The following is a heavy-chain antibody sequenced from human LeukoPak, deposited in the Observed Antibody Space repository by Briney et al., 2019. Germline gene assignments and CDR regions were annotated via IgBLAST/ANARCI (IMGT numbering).Heavy chain of an antibody. V-gene: IGHV1-69*05. CDR2: IIPIFGTA. CDR1: GGTFSSYA. D-gene: IGHD7-27*01. J-gene: IGHJ4*02. CDR3: ASGQATGDGEGDFDY. Sequence: ASVKVSCKASGGTFSSYAISWVRQAPGQGLEWMGGIIPIFGTANYAQKFQGRVTITTDESTSTAYMELSSLRSEDTAVYYCASGQATGDGEGDFDYWGQGTLVTVSS.